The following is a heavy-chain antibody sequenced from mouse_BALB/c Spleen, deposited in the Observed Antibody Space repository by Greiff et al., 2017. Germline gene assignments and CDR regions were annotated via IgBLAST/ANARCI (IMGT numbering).Heavy chain of an antibody. V-gene: IGHV3-6*02. CDR1: GYSITSGYY. D-gene: IGHD1-1*01. J-gene: IGHJ2*01. Sequence: EVKLLESGPGLVKPSQSLSLTCSVTGYSITSGYYWNWIRQFPGNKLEWMGYISYDGSNNYNPSLKNRISITRDTSKNQFFLKLNSVTTEDTATYYCARDTTVVATNFDYWGQGTTLTVSS. CDR3: ARDTTVVATNFDY. CDR2: ISYDGSN.